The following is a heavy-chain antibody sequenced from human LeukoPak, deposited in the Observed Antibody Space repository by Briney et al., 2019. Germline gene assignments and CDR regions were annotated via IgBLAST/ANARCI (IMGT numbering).Heavy chain of an antibody. CDR2: IKSKTDGGTT. CDR3: TTDPQYSSSSEDY. V-gene: IGHV3-15*01. Sequence: GGSLRLSCAASGFTFSNAWMSWVRQAPGKGLEWVGRIKSKTDGGTTDYAAPVKGRFTISRDDSKNTLYLQMNSLKTEDTAVYYCTTDPQYSSSSEDYWGQGTLVTVSS. J-gene: IGHJ4*02. CDR1: GFTFSNAW. D-gene: IGHD6-6*01.